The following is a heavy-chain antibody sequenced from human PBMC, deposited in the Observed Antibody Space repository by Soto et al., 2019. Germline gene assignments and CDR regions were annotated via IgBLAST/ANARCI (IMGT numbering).Heavy chain of an antibody. V-gene: IGHV4-59*01. J-gene: IGHJ4*02. CDR1: GFSINNYY. Sequence: SETLSLTCPVSGFSINNYYWSWIRQPPGKGLEWIGYIYYRGSTNYNPSLKSRVTISVDTSKNQFSLKLSSVTTADTAVYYCAIFMGNSVAPTYFDYWGQGTLVTVSS. D-gene: IGHD5-12*01. CDR2: IYYRGST. CDR3: AIFMGNSVAPTYFDY.